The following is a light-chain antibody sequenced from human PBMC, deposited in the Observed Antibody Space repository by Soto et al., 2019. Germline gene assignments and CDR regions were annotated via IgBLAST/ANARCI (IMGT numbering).Light chain of an antibody. CDR3: QHYTTYSGT. Sequence: DIHMTQSPATLSASVGDRVTITCRASQSISTWLAWYQQKPGKAPKLLIYWASSFESGAPSRFSGSGSGTEFTLTISSLQPDDFATYYCQHYTTYSGTFGPGTKVDIK. CDR2: WAS. J-gene: IGKJ3*01. V-gene: IGKV1-5*03. CDR1: QSISTW.